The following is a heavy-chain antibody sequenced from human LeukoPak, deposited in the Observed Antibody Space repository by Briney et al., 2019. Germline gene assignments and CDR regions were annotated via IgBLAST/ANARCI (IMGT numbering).Heavy chain of an antibody. J-gene: IGHJ5*02. D-gene: IGHD5-12*01. CDR2: ISSYNGNT. V-gene: IGHV1-18*01. Sequence: ASVKDSCKASGYTFTSYGISWVRQAPGQGLEWMGWISSYNGNTNYAQKLQGRVTMTTDTSTSTAYMELRSLRSDDTAVYYCARPPRGYSGYDSTFDPWGQGTLVTVSS. CDR3: ARPPRGYSGYDSTFDP. CDR1: GYTFTSYG.